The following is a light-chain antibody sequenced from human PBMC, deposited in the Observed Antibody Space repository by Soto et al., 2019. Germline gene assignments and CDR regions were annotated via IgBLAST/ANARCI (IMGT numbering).Light chain of an antibody. CDR3: QQSYSTLLT. CDR2: AAS. CDR1: QSISSY. Sequence: IQLTASLYSLSASLGERGTLTCRASQSISSYLNWYQQKPGKAPKLLIYAASSLQSGVPSRFSGSGSGTDFTLTISSLQPEDFATYYCQQSYSTLLTFGGGTKVDIK. V-gene: IGKV1-39*01. J-gene: IGKJ4*01.